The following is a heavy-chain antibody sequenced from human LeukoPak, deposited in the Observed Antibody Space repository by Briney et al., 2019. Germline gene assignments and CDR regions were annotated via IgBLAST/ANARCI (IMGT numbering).Heavy chain of an antibody. CDR3: ARVSGYTYGGWGVVIY. V-gene: IGHV4-34*01. CDR2: INHSGST. D-gene: IGHD5-18*01. CDR1: GGSFSGYY. Sequence: SETLSLTCAVYGGSFSGYYWSWIRQPPGKGLEWIGEINHSGSTNYNPSLKSRVTISLDTSKNQFSLKLSSVTAADTAVYYCARVSGYTYGGWGVVIYWGQGTLVTVSS. J-gene: IGHJ4*02.